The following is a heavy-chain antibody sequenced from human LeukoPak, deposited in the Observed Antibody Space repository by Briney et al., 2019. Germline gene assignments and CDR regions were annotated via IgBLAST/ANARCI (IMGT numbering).Heavy chain of an antibody. Sequence: SVKVSCKASGGTFSSYAISWVRQAPGQGLEWMGRIIPILGIANYAQKFQGRVTITADKSTSTAYMELSSLRSEDTAVYYCARDDDLDGYIPNNWFDPWGQGTLVTVSS. V-gene: IGHV1-69*04. J-gene: IGHJ5*02. CDR2: IIPILGIA. D-gene: IGHD5-24*01. CDR1: GGTFSSYA. CDR3: ARDDDLDGYIPNNWFDP.